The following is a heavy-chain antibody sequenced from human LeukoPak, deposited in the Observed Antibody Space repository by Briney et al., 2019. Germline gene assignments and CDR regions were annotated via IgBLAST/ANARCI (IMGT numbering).Heavy chain of an antibody. D-gene: IGHD1-26*01. Sequence: GGSLRLSCAASGFTFSSYWMNWVRQAPGKGLVWVSRIASDGSSTTYADSVKGRFSISRDNAKNTLYLQMNSLRAEDTALYYCAKKVVVGATSPYSDFQDWGQGTLVTVSS. CDR2: IASDGSST. V-gene: IGHV3-74*01. CDR1: GFTFSSYW. CDR3: AKKVVVGATSPYSDFQD. J-gene: IGHJ1*01.